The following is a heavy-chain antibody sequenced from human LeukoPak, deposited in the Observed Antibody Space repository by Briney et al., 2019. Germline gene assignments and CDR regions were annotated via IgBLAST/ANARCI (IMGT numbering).Heavy chain of an antibody. CDR1: VITFSDYH. CDR2: IGSGYNI. J-gene: IGHJ4*02. V-gene: IGHV3-69-1*01. D-gene: IGHD2-21*01. Sequence: NPGGSLRLSCAASVITFSDYHMNWVRQAPGKGLEWVAYIGSGYNIYYADSVKGRFTISRDNAKNSLYLQMNSLGAEDSAVYYCVRDRDWAFAYWGQGTLVTVSS. CDR3: VRDRDWAFAY.